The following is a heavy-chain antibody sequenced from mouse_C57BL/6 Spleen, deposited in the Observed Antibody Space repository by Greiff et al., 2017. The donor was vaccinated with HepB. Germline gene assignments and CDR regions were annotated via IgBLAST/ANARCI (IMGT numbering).Heavy chain of an antibody. CDR3: ARGWDGFLDY. CDR1: GFTFSDYG. CDR2: ISSGSSTI. Sequence: DVKLVESGGGLVKPGGSLKLSCAASGFTFSDYGMHWVRQAPEKGLEWVAYISSGSSTIYYADTVKGRFTISRDNAKNTLFLQMTSLRSEDTAMYYCARGWDGFLDYWGQGTTLTVSS. V-gene: IGHV5-17*01. J-gene: IGHJ2*01. D-gene: IGHD4-1*01.